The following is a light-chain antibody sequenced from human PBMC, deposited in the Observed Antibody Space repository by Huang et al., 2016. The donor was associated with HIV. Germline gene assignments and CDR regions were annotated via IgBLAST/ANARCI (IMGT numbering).Light chain of an antibody. Sequence: AIRITQSPSSLSASTGDTVTITCRASQDVSDYLAWYQQKPGRAPNLLISSASTLQGGDPSRYSGNRGATDFSLTSSGLQSEDSVTYYGQQYSVYPWTFGQGTKV. J-gene: IGKJ1*01. CDR3: QQYSVYPWT. CDR1: QDVSDY. V-gene: IGKV1-8*01. CDR2: SAS.